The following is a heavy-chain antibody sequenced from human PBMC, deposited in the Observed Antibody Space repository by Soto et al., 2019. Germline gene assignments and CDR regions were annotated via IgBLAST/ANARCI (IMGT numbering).Heavy chain of an antibody. CDR3: ASSYSNYALIDYYYYGMDV. CDR2: MNPNSGNT. J-gene: IGHJ6*02. CDR1: GYTFTSYG. D-gene: IGHD4-4*01. Sequence: ASVKVSCKASGYTFTSYGISWVRQAPGQGLEWLGWMNPNSGNTSYVKKFQGRVTMTRDTSMSTAYMELSSLRSEDTAVYYCASSYSNYALIDYYYYGMDVWGQGTTVTVSS. V-gene: IGHV1-8*02.